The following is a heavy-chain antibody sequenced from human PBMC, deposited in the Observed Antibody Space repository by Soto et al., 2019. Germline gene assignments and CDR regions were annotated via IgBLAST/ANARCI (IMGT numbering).Heavy chain of an antibody. V-gene: IGHV1-18*01. CDR3: ARSGAPPRGPVWFDP. Sequence: QVQLVQSGATVKNHGASVNVSCKASGYTFTNYGISWVRQAPGQGLEWMAWISAYSGDTNYAQNVQRRVNVTTDTSTGTAYLERRSSRSDDTAVYFWARSGAPPRGPVWFDPWGQGTLVTVSS. J-gene: IGHJ5*02. CDR1: GYTFTNYG. CDR2: ISAYSGDT.